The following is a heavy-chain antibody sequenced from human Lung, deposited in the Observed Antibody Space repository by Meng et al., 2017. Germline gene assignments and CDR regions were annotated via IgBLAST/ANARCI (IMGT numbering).Heavy chain of an antibody. V-gene: IGHV4-4*02. CDR2: VYHSGST. CDR3: ARDDSGYADFDS. D-gene: IGHD3-22*01. CDR1: GGSISSNNW. Sequence: VQLQESGPGLVKPSGTLSLTCAVSGGSISSNNWWSWVRQTPGRGLEWIGEVYHSGSTNYNPSLKSRVIISVNNSKNQFSLKLTSVTAADTAVYYCARDDSGYADFDSWGQGTLVTVSS. J-gene: IGHJ4*02.